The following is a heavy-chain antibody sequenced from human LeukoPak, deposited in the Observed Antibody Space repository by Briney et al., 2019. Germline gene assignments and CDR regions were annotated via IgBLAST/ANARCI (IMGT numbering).Heavy chain of an antibody. Sequence: GGSLRLFCGASGFTFSDYYMNWVRQAPGKGLEWVSYISSSGSTIYYADSVKGRFTISRDDAKNSLYLQMNSLRAEDTAVYYCAELGITMIGGVWGKGTTVTISS. J-gene: IGHJ6*04. CDR3: AELGITMIGGV. V-gene: IGHV3-11*04. CDR1: GFTFSDYY. D-gene: IGHD3-10*02. CDR2: ISSSGSTI.